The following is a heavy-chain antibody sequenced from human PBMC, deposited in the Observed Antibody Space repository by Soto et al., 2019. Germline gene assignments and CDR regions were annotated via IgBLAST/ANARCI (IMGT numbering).Heavy chain of an antibody. CDR2: LIPIFGTA. CDR3: ARDRSSWVFDY. J-gene: IGHJ4*02. CDR1: GGTFSRYA. D-gene: IGHD6-13*01. Sequence: QVQLLQSGAEVKKPGSSVKVSCTASGGTFSRYAISWVRQAPGQGLEWMGGLIPIFGTANYAQKFQGRVTITADESTSTASMELSSLRSEDTAVYYFARDRSSWVFDYWGQGTLVTVSS. V-gene: IGHV1-69*12.